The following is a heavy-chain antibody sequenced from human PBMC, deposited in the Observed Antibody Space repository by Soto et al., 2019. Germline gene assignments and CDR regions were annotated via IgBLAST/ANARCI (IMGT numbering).Heavy chain of an antibody. CDR2: IYLDDDK. CDR3: AHHPYYGLGSYSFDY. CDR1: GFSLTTSGVG. Sequence: QITLKESGPTLVRPTQTLTLTCTFSGFSLTTSGVGVGWIRQPPGKALEWLAVIYLDDDKRYSSSLKSRLTITMDTSKNQVVLTMTHMDPVHTATYYCAHHPYYGLGSYSFDYWGQGTLVTVSS. D-gene: IGHD3-10*01. V-gene: IGHV2-5*02. J-gene: IGHJ4*02.